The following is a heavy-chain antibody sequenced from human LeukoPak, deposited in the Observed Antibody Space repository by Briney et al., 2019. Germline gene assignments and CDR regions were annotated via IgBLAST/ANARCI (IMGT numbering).Heavy chain of an antibody. CDR1: GYSFTSYW. D-gene: IGHD3-10*01. V-gene: IGHV5-51*01. J-gene: IGHJ3*02. Sequence: GESLKISCKGSGYSFTSYWIGWGRQMPGKGLEWMGIIYPGDSDTRYSPSFQGQVTISADKSISTAYLQWSSLKASDTAMYYYARHGGSGSYYKRAFDIWGQGTMVTVSS. CDR2: IYPGDSDT. CDR3: ARHGGSGSYYKRAFDI.